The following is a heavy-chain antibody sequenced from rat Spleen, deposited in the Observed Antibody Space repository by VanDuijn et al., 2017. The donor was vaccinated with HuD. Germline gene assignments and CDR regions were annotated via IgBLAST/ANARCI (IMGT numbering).Heavy chain of an antibody. Sequence: QVQLKESGPGLVQPSQTLSLTCTVSGFSLTSNSVNWVRQPPGKGLEWMGAIWSGGSTDYNSALKSLLTISRDTSKSQVFLKMNSLQTEDTAIYFCTSPFRWFAYWGQGTLVTVSS. CDR3: TSPFRWFAY. CDR1: GFSLTSNS. J-gene: IGHJ3*01. V-gene: IGHV2-1*01. CDR2: IWSGGST.